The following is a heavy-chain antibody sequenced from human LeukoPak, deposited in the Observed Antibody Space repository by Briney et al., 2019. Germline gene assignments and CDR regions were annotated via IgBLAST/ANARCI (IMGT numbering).Heavy chain of an antibody. Sequence: PSETLSLTCTVSGGSISSYYWSWIRQPPGKGLEWIGYIYYSGSTNYNPSLKSRVTISVDTSKNQFSLKLSSVTPEDTAVYYCARDHLEVGIAAAGTGFDPWGQGTLVTVSS. CDR3: ARDHLEVGIAAAGTGFDP. CDR1: GGSISSYY. V-gene: IGHV4-59*12. D-gene: IGHD6-13*01. CDR2: IYYSGST. J-gene: IGHJ5*02.